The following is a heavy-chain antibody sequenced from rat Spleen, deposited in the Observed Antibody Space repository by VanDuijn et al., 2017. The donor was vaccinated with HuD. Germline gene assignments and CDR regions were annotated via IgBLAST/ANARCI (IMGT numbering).Heavy chain of an antibody. D-gene: IGHD1-11*01. CDR3: ARRVYYFDY. V-gene: IGHV5-29*01. Sequence: EVQLVESGGGLVQPGRSLKLSCEASGFTFSNYDMAWVRQAPTQGLEWVASITYDDYTTYYRDSVKGRFVISKDRAKNTGYLQMHNLRSEETATYYCARRVYYFDYWGQGVMVTVSS. J-gene: IGHJ2*01. CDR1: GFTFSNYD. CDR2: ITYDDYTT.